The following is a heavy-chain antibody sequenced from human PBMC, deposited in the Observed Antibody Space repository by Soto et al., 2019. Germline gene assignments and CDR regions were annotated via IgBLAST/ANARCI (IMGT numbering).Heavy chain of an antibody. J-gene: IGHJ6*02. D-gene: IGHD5-12*01. CDR1: GFTFSNAW. V-gene: IGHV3-15*07. CDR3: TTSWTGYYGMDV. CDR2: IKSKTDGGTT. Sequence: GSLRLSCAASGFTFSNAWMNWVRQAPGEGLEWVGRIKSKTDGGTTDYAAPVKGRFTISRDDSKNTLYLQMNSLKTEDTAVYYCTTSWTGYYGMDVWGQGTTVTVSS.